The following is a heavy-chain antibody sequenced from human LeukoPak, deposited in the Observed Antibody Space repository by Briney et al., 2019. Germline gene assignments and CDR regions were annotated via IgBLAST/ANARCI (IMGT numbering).Heavy chain of an antibody. Sequence: PSETLSLTCTVSGGSISSYYWSWIRQPPGKGLEWIGYIYYSGSTNYNPSLKSRVTISVDTSKNQFSLKLSSVTAADTAVYYCARTIAVASYYFDYWGQGTLVTVSS. J-gene: IGHJ4*02. CDR2: IYYSGST. D-gene: IGHD6-19*01. CDR3: ARTIAVASYYFDY. V-gene: IGHV4-59*01. CDR1: GGSISSYY.